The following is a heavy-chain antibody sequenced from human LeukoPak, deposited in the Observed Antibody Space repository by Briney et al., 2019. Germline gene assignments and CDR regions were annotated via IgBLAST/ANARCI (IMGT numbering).Heavy chain of an antibody. J-gene: IGHJ3*02. Sequence: SETLSLTCTVSGGSISSYYWSWIRQPPGKGLEWIRYIYYSGSTNYNPSLKSRVTISVDTSKNQFSLKLSSVTAADTAVYYCARATSWYYYDSSGYSGAFDIWGQGTMVTVSS. CDR1: GGSISSYY. D-gene: IGHD3-22*01. CDR2: IYYSGST. V-gene: IGHV4-59*01. CDR3: ARATSWYYYDSSGYSGAFDI.